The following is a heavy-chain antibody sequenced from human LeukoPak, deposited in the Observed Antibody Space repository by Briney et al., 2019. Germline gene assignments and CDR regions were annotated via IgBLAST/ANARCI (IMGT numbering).Heavy chain of an antibody. CDR3: ARESWATVTTLIDY. CDR1: GYTFTGYY. J-gene: IGHJ4*02. Sequence: ASVKVSCKASGYTFTGYYMHWVRQAPGQGLEWMGWINPNSGGTNYAQKFQGRVTMTRDTSISTAYMELSRLRSDDTAVHYCARESWATVTTLIDYWGQGTLVTVSS. V-gene: IGHV1-2*02. D-gene: IGHD4-11*01. CDR2: INPNSGGT.